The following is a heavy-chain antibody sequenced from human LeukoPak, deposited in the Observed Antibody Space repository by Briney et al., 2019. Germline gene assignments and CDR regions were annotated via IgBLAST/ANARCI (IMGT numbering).Heavy chain of an antibody. Sequence: SVKVSCKASGGTFSSYTISWVRQAPGQGLEWMGRIIPILGIANYALKFQGRVTITADKSTSTAYMELSSLRSEDTAVYYCARGLYYDILTGYSPYYYYYMDVWGKGTTVTVSS. CDR3: ARGLYYDILTGYSPYYYYYMDV. D-gene: IGHD3-9*01. J-gene: IGHJ6*03. CDR1: GGTFSSYT. V-gene: IGHV1-69*02. CDR2: IIPILGIA.